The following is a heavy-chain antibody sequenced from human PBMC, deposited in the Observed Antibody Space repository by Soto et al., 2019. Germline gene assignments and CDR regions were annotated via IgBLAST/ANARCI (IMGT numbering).Heavy chain of an antibody. V-gene: IGHV2-5*02. CDR2: IYWDDDK. J-gene: IGHJ5*02. CDR1: GFSVSTSGVA. CDR3: AHRGYDSSGYLNWFDP. Sequence: SGPTLVNPTQTLTLTCTCSGFSVSTSGVAVGWIRQPPGKALEWLALIYWDDDKRYSPSLNSRLAITKDTSKNQVVLTMTNMDPVDTATYYCAHRGYDSSGYLNWFDPWGQGTLVTVSS. D-gene: IGHD3-22*01.